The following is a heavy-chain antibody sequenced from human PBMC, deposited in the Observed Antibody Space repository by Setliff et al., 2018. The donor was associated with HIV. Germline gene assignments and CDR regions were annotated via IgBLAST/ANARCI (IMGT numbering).Heavy chain of an antibody. V-gene: IGHV1-3*01. D-gene: IGHD3-3*01. CDR1: GYIFTTYA. CDR3: AKTGGPLGRFLEWFFLYH. CDR2: INVGNSNT. J-gene: IGHJ4*01. Sequence: ASVKVSCKASGYIFTTYASHWVRQAPGQRLEWMGWINVGNSNTRYSQNFQGRVTFTTDTSANTVFMNLNSLRSEDTAVYYCAKTGGPLGRFLEWFFLYHWGQGTPVTVSS.